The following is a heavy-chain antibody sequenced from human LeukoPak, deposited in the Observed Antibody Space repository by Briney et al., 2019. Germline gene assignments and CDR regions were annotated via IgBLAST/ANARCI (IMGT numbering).Heavy chain of an antibody. D-gene: IGHD5-24*01. Sequence: SETLSLTCSVSGGSISNSYWSWILQPPGKGLEWIAYIHSSGRTTYDPSLESRVTISIDTSINLFSLKVSSVTAPDTAVYYCARHQDGYGDYFDFWGQGILVTVSS. CDR2: IHSSGRT. J-gene: IGHJ4*02. V-gene: IGHV4-59*08. CDR3: ARHQDGYGDYFDF. CDR1: GGSISNSY.